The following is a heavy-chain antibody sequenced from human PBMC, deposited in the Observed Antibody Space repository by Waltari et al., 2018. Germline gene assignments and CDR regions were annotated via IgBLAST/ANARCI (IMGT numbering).Heavy chain of an antibody. CDR1: GFIFDDYA. J-gene: IGHJ4*01. D-gene: IGHD3-10*01. Sequence: EVQLVESGGDLVQSGRSLRLSCAASGFIFDDYAMHWVRQTPGKGLEWVSGISWNSDEIGYADSVKGRFTISRDNAKISLHLQMNSLRPEDTALYYCAGGHGEFLNYWGHGTLVTVSS. V-gene: IGHV3-9*01. CDR3: AGGHGEFLNY. CDR2: ISWNSDEI.